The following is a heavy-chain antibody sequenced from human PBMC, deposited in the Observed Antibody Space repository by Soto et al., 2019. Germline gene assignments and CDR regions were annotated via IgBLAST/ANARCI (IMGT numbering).Heavy chain of an antibody. CDR2: ISSSSIYI. CDR1: GFTFSSYS. CDR3: GLGPTSYGMDA. Sequence: PGGSLRLSGAASGFTFSSYSMNWVRQAPGKGLEWVSSISSSSIYIYYADSVKGRFTISRDNAKNSLYLQMNSLRAEDTAVYYCGLGPTSYGMDAWGQGTTVTVSS. J-gene: IGHJ6*02. V-gene: IGHV3-21*01. D-gene: IGHD7-27*01.